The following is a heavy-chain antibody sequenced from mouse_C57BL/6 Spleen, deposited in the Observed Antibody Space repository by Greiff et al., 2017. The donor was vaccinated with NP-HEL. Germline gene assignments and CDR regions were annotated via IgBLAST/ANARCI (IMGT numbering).Heavy chain of an antibody. J-gene: IGHJ4*01. Sequence: QVQLKQSGAELAKPGASVKLSCKASGYTFTSYWMHWVKQRPGQGLEWIGYINPSSGYTKYNQKFKDKATLTADKSSSTAYMQLSSLTYEDSAVYYCARGSPSYYPHYYAMDYWGQGTSVTVSS. CDR1: GYTFTSYW. V-gene: IGHV1-7*01. CDR3: ARGSPSYYPHYYAMDY. D-gene: IGHD2-12*01. CDR2: INPSSGYT.